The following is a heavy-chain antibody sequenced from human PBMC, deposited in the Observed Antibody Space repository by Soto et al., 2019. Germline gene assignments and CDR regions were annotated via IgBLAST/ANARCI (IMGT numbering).Heavy chain of an antibody. CDR3: ARAIYYYDSSGYYYYFDY. D-gene: IGHD3-22*01. Sequence: SETLSLTCTVSGGSISSYYWRWIRPPPGKGLEWIGYIYYSGSTYYNPSLKSRVTISVDTSKNQFSLKLSSVTAADTAVYYCARAIYYYDSSGYYYYFDYWGQGTLVTVSS. V-gene: IGHV4-59*08. J-gene: IGHJ4*02. CDR2: IYYSGST. CDR1: GGSISSYY.